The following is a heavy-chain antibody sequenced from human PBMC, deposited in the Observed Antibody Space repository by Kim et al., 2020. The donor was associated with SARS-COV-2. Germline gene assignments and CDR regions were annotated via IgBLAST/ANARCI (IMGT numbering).Heavy chain of an antibody. Sequence: GGSLRLSCAASGFTFSSYWMSWVRQAPGQGLEWVANIKQDGSEKYYMDSVRGRFTISRDNAKNSLYLQMNSLRAEDTAVYYCARDVVRGYGDYWGQGTLVSVSS. CDR3: ARDVVRGYGDY. J-gene: IGHJ4*02. CDR2: IKQDGSEK. CDR1: GFTFSSYW. D-gene: IGHD5-12*01. V-gene: IGHV3-7*01.